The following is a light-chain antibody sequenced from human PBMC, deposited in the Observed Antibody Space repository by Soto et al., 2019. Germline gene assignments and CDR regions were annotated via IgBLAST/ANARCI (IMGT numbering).Light chain of an antibody. CDR3: QQLQSYPLT. V-gene: IGKV1-9*01. J-gene: IGKJ4*01. Sequence: DIQLTQSPSFVSASVGDRVTITCRASQGISSYLAWYQQKPGKAPKLLIYAASTLQSGVPSIFSGSGSGTEFTITISSLQPEDFATYYCQQLQSYPLTFGGGTKVEIK. CDR2: AAS. CDR1: QGISSY.